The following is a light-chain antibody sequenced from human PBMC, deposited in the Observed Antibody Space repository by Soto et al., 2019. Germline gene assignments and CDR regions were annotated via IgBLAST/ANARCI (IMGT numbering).Light chain of an antibody. CDR1: SSDVGGYNY. CDR3: CSYAGSYTWV. Sequence: QSALTQPRSVSGSPGQSVTISCTGTSSDVGGYNYVSWYQQHPGKAPKLMIYDVSKRPSGVPDRFSGSKSDNTASLTISGLQAEDEADYYCCSYAGSYTWVFGGGTHLTVL. CDR2: DVS. V-gene: IGLV2-11*01. J-gene: IGLJ3*02.